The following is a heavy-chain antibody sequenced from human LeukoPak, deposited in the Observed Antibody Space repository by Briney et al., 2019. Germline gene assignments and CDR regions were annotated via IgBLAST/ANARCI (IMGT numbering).Heavy chain of an antibody. CDR1: GFTFSSYA. CDR2: ISYDGSNK. V-gene: IGHV3-30*18. Sequence: GGSLRFSCAASGFTFSSYAMHWVRQAPGKGLEWVAVISYDGSNKYYADSVKGRFTISRDNSKNTLYLQMNSLRAEDTAVYYCAKFYGGLNFDYWGQGTLVTVSS. CDR3: AKFYGGLNFDY. D-gene: IGHD4-23*01. J-gene: IGHJ4*02.